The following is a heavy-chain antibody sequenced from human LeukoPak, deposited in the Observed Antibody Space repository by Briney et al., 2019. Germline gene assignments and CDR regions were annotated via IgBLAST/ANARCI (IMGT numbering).Heavy chain of an antibody. CDR1: GDSISSHY. J-gene: IGHJ4*02. CDR2: IYYSGST. CDR3: ARGGSGYVFDY. D-gene: IGHD3-22*01. Sequence: SETLSLTCTVSGDSISSHYWSWLRQPPGKGLEWIGYIYYSGSTNYNPSLKSRVSISVDTSKNQFSLKLTSVTAADTAVYYCARGGSGYVFDYWGQGTLVTVSS. V-gene: IGHV4-59*11.